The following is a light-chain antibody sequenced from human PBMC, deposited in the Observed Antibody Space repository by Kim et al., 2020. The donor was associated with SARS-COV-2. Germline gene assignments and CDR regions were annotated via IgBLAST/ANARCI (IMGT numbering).Light chain of an antibody. CDR1: NSNIDNNY. V-gene: IGLV1-51*01. Sequence: QSVLTQPPSVSAAPGQKVTISCSGGNSNIDNNYVSWYQQLPGTAPKLLIYDNDKRPSEIPDRFSGYKSGTSAALAITGLQTGDEADYYCGTWDNALTAGVFGGGTQLTVL. CDR2: DND. CDR3: GTWDNALTAGV. J-gene: IGLJ3*02.